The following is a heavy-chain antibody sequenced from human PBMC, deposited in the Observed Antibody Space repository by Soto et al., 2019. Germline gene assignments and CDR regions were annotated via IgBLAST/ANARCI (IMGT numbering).Heavy chain of an antibody. CDR2: IGGTSGNT. J-gene: IGHJ5*02. CDR1: GFTFSYCG. D-gene: IGHD6-19*01. CDR3: TKKERYTSGWSDH. V-gene: IGHV3-23*01. Sequence: HPGGSLRLSCAASGFTFSYCGMSWVRQAPGKGLEWVSGIGGTSGNTYYVDSVKGRFTISRDNSKNMVYLQMNSLRAEDTAVYYCTKKERYTSGWSDHWGQGTLVTVSS.